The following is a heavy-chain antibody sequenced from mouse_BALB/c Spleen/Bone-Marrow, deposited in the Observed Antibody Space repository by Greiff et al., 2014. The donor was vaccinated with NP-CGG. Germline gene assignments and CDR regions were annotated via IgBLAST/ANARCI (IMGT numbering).Heavy chain of an antibody. CDR1: GYTFTSYW. J-gene: IGHJ2*01. CDR3: ARGFPFDY. Sequence: VQLQQSGAELASPGASVKLSCKASGYTFTSYWMQWVKPRPGQGLEWIGAIYPGDGDTRYTQKFKGKATLTADKSSSTAYMQLSSLASEDSAVYYCARGFPFDYWGQGTTLTVSS. V-gene: IGHV1-87*01. CDR2: IYPGDGDT.